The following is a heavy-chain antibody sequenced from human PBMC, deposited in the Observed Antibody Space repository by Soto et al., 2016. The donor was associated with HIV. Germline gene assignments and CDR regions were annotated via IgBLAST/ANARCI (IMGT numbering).Heavy chain of an antibody. CDR1: GFTVSSNY. J-gene: IGHJ4*03. CDR2: IYSGGST. Sequence: EVQLVETGGGLIQPGGSLRLSCAASGFTVSSNYMSWVRQAPGKGLEWVSVIYSGGSTYYADSVKGHSPSPETIPRTRCILQMNSLRAEDTAVYYCARDLSMIVWXTTWGQGNPWSPSPQ. V-gene: IGHV3-53*02. CDR3: ARDLSMIVWXTT. D-gene: IGHD3-22*01.